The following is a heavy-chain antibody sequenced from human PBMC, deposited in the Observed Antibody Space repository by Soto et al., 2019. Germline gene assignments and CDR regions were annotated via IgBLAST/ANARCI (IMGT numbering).Heavy chain of an antibody. V-gene: IGHV3-74*01. Sequence: GGSLRLSCADSGFTFSSHWMHWVRQAPGKGLVWVSRIRDDGVEVNYADSVKGRFTISRDNAESTLYVQMNSLRVEDSGVYYWARCSSGPKPNNMDAWGKGTTVTVS. CDR3: ARCSSGPKPNNMDA. D-gene: IGHD6-25*01. J-gene: IGHJ6*04. CDR1: GFTFSSHW. CDR2: IRDDGVEV.